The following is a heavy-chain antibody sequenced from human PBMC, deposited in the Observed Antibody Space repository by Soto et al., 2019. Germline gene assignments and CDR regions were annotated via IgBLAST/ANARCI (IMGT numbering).Heavy chain of an antibody. CDR1: GFTFTSSA. CDR2: IVVGSGNT. V-gene: IGHV1-58*01. J-gene: IGHJ4*02. Sequence: SVMVSCKASGFTFTSSAVQWVRQARGQRLEWIGWIVVGSGNTNYAQKFQERVTITRDMSTSTAYMELSSLRSEDTAVYYCARDSSGWYGIDYWGQGTLVTVSS. CDR3: ARDSSGWYGIDY. D-gene: IGHD6-19*01.